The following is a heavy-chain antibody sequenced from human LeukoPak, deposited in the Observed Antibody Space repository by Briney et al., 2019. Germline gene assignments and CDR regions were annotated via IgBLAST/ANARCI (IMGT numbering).Heavy chain of an antibody. CDR2: ISGSGGST. V-gene: IGHV3-23*01. CDR1: GFTFSSYA. CDR3: EKGVGDSGYRPPYFDY. Sequence: GVSLRLSCAASGFTFSSYARSWLRQAPGKGLEWVSAISGSGGSTYHADSVKGPFTISRDNTNNTLYLQMNRLRADDTAVYYCEKGVGDSGYRPPYFDYWGQGTLVTVSS. J-gene: IGHJ4*02. D-gene: IGHD5-12*01.